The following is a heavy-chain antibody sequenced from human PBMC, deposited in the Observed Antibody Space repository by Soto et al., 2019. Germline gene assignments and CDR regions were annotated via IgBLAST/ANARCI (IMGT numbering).Heavy chain of an antibody. CDR2: IGGRIDAK. CDR3: VRDRDYAFDY. CDR1: GFTFSSYS. V-gene: IGHV3-48*01. J-gene: IGHJ4*02. Sequence: GGSLRLSCAASGFTFSSYSMNWIRQAPGKGLEWLSYIGGRIDAKTYADSVKGRFTISRDNAKTSLYLQMNSLGTEDTAIYYCVRDRDYAFDYWGQGILVTVSS. D-gene: IGHD4-17*01.